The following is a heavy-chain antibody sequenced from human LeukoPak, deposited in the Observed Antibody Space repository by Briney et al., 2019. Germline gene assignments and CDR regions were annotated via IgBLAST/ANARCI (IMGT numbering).Heavy chain of an antibody. CDR1: GYTFTSYG. V-gene: IGHV1-18*01. J-gene: IGHJ4*02. CDR3: ARADSSSWYGYFDY. Sequence: ASVKVSCKASGYTFTSYGISWVRQAPGQGLEWMGWISAYNGNTNYAQKLQGRVTITADKSTSTAYMELSSLRSEDTAVYYCARADSSSWYGYFDYWGQGTLVTVSS. D-gene: IGHD6-13*01. CDR2: ISAYNGNT.